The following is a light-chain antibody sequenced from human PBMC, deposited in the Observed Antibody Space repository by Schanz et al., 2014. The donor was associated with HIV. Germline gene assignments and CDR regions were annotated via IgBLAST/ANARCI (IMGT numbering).Light chain of an antibody. CDR3: QHHGNSPPFT. CDR2: GAS. CDR1: QSVSRKE. V-gene: IGKV3-20*01. J-gene: IGKJ3*01. Sequence: IVLTQSPDTLSLSPGDRVTLSCRASQSVSRKEIVWYQQKPGQPPRLLIYGASTRATGIPDRFTGSGSGTDFTLTISRLEPEDFAIYFCQHHGNSPPFTFGPGTKVEI.